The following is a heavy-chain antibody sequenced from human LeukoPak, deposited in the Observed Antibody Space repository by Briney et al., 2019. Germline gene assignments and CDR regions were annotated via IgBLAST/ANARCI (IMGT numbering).Heavy chain of an antibody. J-gene: IGHJ4*02. V-gene: IGHV3-43D*03. Sequence: GGSLRLSCAASGFTFDDYAMHWVRQAPGKGLEWVSLISWDGGSTYYADSVKGRFTISRDNSKNSLYLQMNSLRAEDTALYYCAKDIRSGRSYIFDYWGQGTLVTVSS. CDR1: GFTFDDYA. CDR3: AKDIRSGRSYIFDY. CDR2: ISWDGGST. D-gene: IGHD3-10*01.